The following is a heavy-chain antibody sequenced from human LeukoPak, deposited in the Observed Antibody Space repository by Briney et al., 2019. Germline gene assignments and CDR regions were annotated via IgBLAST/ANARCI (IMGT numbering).Heavy chain of an antibody. J-gene: IGHJ3*02. D-gene: IGHD3-16*01. CDR2: IDHAGTNAGT. V-gene: IGHV3-23*03. Sequence: RAGGSLRLSCAASGFTFSDYYMSWIRQAPGKGLEWVSSIDHAGTNAGTYYADSVKGRFTISRDNSKNTLCLQLNSLRADDTAVYYCAKNWGPLDMRGQGTMVTVSS. CDR1: GFTFSDYY. CDR3: AKNWGPLDM.